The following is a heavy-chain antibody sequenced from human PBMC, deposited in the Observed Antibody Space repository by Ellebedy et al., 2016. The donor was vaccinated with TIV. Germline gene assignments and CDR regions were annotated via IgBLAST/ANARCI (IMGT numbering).Heavy chain of an antibody. V-gene: IGHV3-33*08. J-gene: IGHJ3*02. CDR2: IWYDGSNE. CDR1: GFTFSSYG. Sequence: GESLKISCVVSGFTFSSYGMHWVRQAPGKGLEWVAVIWYDGSNEYYADSVKGRFTISIDNAKNTLYLQMNSLRAEDTAVYYCARDDYGPRAFDIWGRGTMVTVSS. D-gene: IGHD4/OR15-4a*01. CDR3: ARDDYGPRAFDI.